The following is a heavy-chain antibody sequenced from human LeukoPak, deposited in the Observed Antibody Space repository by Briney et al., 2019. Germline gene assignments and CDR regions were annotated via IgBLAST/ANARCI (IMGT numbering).Heavy chain of an antibody. V-gene: IGHV3-30*02. D-gene: IGHD3-22*01. CDR1: GFTFSSYW. CDR2: IRYDGSKK. J-gene: IGHJ4*02. CDR3: AKGGYKYDSSGHNYFDY. Sequence: GGSLRLSCAASGFTFSSYWMHWVRQAPRKGLEWVAFIRYDGSKKYYADSVKGRFTISRDNSKNTLYLQMNSLRAEDTAVYYCAKGGYKYDSSGHNYFDYWGQGTLVTVSS.